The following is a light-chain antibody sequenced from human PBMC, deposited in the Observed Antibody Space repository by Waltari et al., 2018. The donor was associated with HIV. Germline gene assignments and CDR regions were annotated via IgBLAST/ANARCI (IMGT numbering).Light chain of an antibody. CDR3: LQGYSSILT. Sequence: DIQVTQSPSSLSASVGDRVTIICRTSENINTFLNWFQQKPGKIPRLLIYGASRLESGVPSRFSGTGSGTDFTLTICGLQPEDFATYYCLQGYSSILTFGPGTKVEVK. CDR2: GAS. CDR1: ENINTF. J-gene: IGKJ3*01. V-gene: IGKV1-39*01.